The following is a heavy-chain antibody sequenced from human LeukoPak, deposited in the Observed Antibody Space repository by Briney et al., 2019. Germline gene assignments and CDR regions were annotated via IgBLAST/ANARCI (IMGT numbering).Heavy chain of an antibody. Sequence: ASVTVSCKASGYTFTSYGIIWVRQAPGQGLEYMGWISAYNGNTHYARKFQGRVTMSTDTATSTAYMELRSLTSDDTAVYYCARVELRWSGQLLFGKKNWFDPWGQGTLVTVSS. J-gene: IGHJ5*02. CDR1: GYTFTSYG. CDR3: ARVELRWSGQLLFGKKNWFDP. V-gene: IGHV1-18*01. D-gene: IGHD3-10*01. CDR2: ISAYNGNT.